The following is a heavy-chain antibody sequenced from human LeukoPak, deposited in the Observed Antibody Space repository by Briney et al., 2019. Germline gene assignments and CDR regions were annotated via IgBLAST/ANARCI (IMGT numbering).Heavy chain of an antibody. J-gene: IGHJ4*02. D-gene: IGHD3-3*02. V-gene: IGHV1-18*01. Sequence: ASVKVSCKASGYTFTGYGISWVRQAPGQGLEWMGWISAYNGNTNYAQKLQGRVTMTTDTSTSTAYMELRSLRSDDTAVYYCARAGRIFGVVIIPRGFDYWGQGTLVTVSS. CDR3: ARAGRIFGVVIIPRGFDY. CDR1: GYTFTGYG. CDR2: ISAYNGNT.